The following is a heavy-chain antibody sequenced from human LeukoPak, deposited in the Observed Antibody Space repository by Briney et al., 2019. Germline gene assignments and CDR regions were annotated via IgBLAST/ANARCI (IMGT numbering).Heavy chain of an antibody. CDR3: ANLHRDIVATILNGPIDY. CDR1: GGTFSSYA. V-gene: IGHV1-69*13. D-gene: IGHD5-12*01. J-gene: IGHJ4*02. Sequence: SVKVSCKASGGTFSSYAISWVRQAPGQGLEWMGGIIPIFGTANYAQKFQGRVTITADESTSTAYMELNSLRAEDTAVYYCANLHRDIVATILNGPIDYWGQGTLVTVSS. CDR2: IIPIFGTA.